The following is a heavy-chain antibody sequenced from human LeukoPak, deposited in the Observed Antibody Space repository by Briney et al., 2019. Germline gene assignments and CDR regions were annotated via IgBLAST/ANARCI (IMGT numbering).Heavy chain of an antibody. D-gene: IGHD1-26*01. CDR1: GGSISSSNW. J-gene: IGHJ4*02. Sequence: SETLSLTCAVSGGSISSSNWWSWVRQPPGKGLEWIGEIYHSGSTNYNPSLKSRVTISVDKSKNQFSLKLSSVTPEDTAVYYCARGGLVGATIFDYWGQGTLVTVSS. CDR3: ARGGLVGATIFDY. CDR2: IYHSGST. V-gene: IGHV4-4*02.